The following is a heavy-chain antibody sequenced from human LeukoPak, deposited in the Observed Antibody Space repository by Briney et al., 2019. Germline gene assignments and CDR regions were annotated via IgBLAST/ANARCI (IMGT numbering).Heavy chain of an antibody. CDR2: ISSSSGHI. CDR1: GFTFRTYT. V-gene: IGHV3-21*01. J-gene: IGHJ5*01. Sequence: PGGSLRLSCAASGFTFRTYTMSWVRQAPGKGLECVSSISSSSGHIYYADSVKGRFTISRDNAKNSLYLQMNSLRAEDTVLYYCARDVWFDSWGQGTLVTVSS. CDR3: ARDVWFDS.